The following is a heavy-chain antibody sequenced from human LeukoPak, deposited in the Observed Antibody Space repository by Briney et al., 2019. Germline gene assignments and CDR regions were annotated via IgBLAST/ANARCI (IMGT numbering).Heavy chain of an antibody. J-gene: IGHJ4*02. CDR1: GGSFSGYY. CDR3: ASPYNWNYSRGFDS. CDR2: INHSGST. D-gene: IGHD1-7*01. Sequence: SETLFLTCAVYGGSFSGYYWSWIRQPPGKGLEWIGEINHSGSTNYNPSLKSRVTISGDTSQNQFSLKLSSVTAADTAVYYCASPYNWNYSRGFDSWGQGTLVTVSS. V-gene: IGHV4-34*01.